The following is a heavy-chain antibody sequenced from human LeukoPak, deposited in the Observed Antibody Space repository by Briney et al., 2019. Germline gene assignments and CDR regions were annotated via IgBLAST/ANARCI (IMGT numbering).Heavy chain of an antibody. J-gene: IGHJ3*02. CDR3: AKVISSRYSSGWDTFDAFDI. CDR1: GFTFDDYA. Sequence: SGRSLRLSCAASGFTFDDYAMHWVRQAPGKGLEWVSGISWNSDSIGYVDSVKGRFTISRDNAKNSLYLQMNSLRVEDTALYYCAKVISSRYSSGWDTFDAFDIWGQGTMVTVSS. D-gene: IGHD6-19*01. CDR2: ISWNSDSI. V-gene: IGHV3-9*01.